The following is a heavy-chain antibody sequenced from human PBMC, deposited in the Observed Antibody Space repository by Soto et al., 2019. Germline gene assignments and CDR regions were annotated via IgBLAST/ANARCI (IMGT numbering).Heavy chain of an antibody. J-gene: IGHJ6*02. Sequence: GGSLRLSCAASGFTFSSYGMHWVRQAPGRGLEWVAVIWYDGSNKYYADSVKGRFTISRDNSKNTLYLQMNSLRAEDTAVYYCARDLRIAAAGPTPSSYYYYYGMDVWGQGTTVTVSS. V-gene: IGHV3-33*01. D-gene: IGHD6-13*01. CDR3: ARDLRIAAAGPTPSSYYYYYGMDV. CDR1: GFTFSSYG. CDR2: IWYDGSNK.